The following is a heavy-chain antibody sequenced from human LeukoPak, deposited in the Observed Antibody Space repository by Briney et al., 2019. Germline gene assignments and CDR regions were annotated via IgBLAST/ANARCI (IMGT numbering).Heavy chain of an antibody. J-gene: IGHJ4*02. D-gene: IGHD1-26*01. CDR2: IKSDGSST. Sequence: GGSLRLSCAASGFTFSSYAMHWVRQAPGKGLVWVSRIKSDGSSTNYADFVEGRFTISRDNAKNTVYLQINSLRAEDTAVYYCARGATYAYYFDLWGQGTLVTVSS. CDR3: ARGATYAYYFDL. V-gene: IGHV3-74*01. CDR1: GFTFSSYA.